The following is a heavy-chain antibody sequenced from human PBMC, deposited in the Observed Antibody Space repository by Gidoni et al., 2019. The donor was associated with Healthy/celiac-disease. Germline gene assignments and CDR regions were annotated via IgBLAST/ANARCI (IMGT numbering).Heavy chain of an antibody. Sequence: EVQLLESGGGLVQPGGSLRLSCAASGFPFSSYAMSWVRQAPGKGLEWVSAISGSGGSTYYADSVKGRFTISRDNSKNTLYLQMNSLRAEDTAVYYCAKEFEGGSGPWDSYFQHWGQGTLVTVSS. CDR2: ISGSGGST. J-gene: IGHJ1*01. D-gene: IGHD6-19*01. CDR1: GFPFSSYA. V-gene: IGHV3-23*01. CDR3: AKEFEGGSGPWDSYFQH.